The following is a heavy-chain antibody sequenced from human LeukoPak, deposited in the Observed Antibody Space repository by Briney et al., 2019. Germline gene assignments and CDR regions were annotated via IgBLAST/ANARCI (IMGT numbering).Heavy chain of an antibody. D-gene: IGHD6-13*01. CDR3: ARGIAAAGTLVNYFDY. Sequence: GASVKVSCKASGHTFTSYGISWVRQAPGQGLEWMGGIIPIFGTANYAQKFQGRVTITADESTSTAYMELSSLRSEDTAVYYCARGIAAAGTLVNYFDYWGQGTLVTVSS. CDR1: GHTFTSYG. CDR2: IIPIFGTA. J-gene: IGHJ4*02. V-gene: IGHV1-69*13.